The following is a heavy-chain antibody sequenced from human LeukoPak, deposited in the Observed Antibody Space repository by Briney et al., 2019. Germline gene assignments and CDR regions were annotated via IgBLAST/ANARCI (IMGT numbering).Heavy chain of an antibody. CDR3: ARAMYYDYVWGTSYGMDV. J-gene: IGHJ6*02. CDR1: GFTFSSYL. Sequence: GGSLRLSGAASGFTFSSYLMHWVRQAPGKWLVWVSRITSDGSSTNYADSVKGRFTISRDNAKDTLYLQMNSLRAGDTAVYYCARAMYYDYVWGTSYGMDVWGQGTTVTVSS. CDR2: ITSDGSST. D-gene: IGHD3-16*01. V-gene: IGHV3-74*01.